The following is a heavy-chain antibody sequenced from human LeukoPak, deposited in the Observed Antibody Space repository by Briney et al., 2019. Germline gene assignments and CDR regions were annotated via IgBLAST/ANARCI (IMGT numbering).Heavy chain of an antibody. CDR3: ARVRDSSGYLFAFDI. Sequence: GGPLSLSCAASGFTFSSYSMNWVGQAPGKGLEWVSSISSSSSYIYYADSVKGRFTISRDNAKNSLYLQMNSLRAEDTAVYYCARVRDSSGYLFAFDIWGQGAKVTVSS. V-gene: IGHV3-21*01. J-gene: IGHJ3*02. CDR1: GFTFSSYS. CDR2: ISSSSSYI. D-gene: IGHD3-22*01.